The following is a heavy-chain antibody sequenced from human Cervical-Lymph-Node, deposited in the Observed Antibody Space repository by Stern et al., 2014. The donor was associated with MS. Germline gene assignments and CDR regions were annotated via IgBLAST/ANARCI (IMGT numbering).Heavy chain of an antibody. V-gene: IGHV4-59*01. D-gene: IGHD6-19*01. CDR3: ARSRSGWNYYFDY. CDR1: GGSISTYY. J-gene: IGHJ4*02. Sequence: QVQLQESGPGLVKPSETLSLTCTVSGGSISTYYWSWIRQPPGKGLEWIGYIYSVGETNYNPALKNRVTMLVDRSKNQFSLKLTSVTTADTAVYYCARSRSGWNYYFDYWSQGTLVTVSS. CDR2: IYSVGET.